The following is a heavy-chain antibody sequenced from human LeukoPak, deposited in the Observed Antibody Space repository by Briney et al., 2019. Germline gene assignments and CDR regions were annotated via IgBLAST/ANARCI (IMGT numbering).Heavy chain of an antibody. D-gene: IGHD3-10*01. CDR3: VRDLTTLWFGELPSNWFDP. V-gene: IGHV1-46*01. Sequence: GASVKVSCKASGYTFTSYYMHWVRQAPGQGLEWMGIINPSGGSTSYAQKFQGRVTMTRDMSTSTVYMELSSLRSEDTAVYYCVRDLTTLWFGELPSNWFDPWGQGTLVTVSS. J-gene: IGHJ5*02. CDR2: INPSGGST. CDR1: GYTFTSYY.